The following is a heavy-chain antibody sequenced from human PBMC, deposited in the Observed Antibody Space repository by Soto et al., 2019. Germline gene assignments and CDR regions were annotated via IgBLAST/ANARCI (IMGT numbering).Heavy chain of an antibody. CDR1: GFTFSSYS. Sequence: GGSLRLSCAASGFTFSSYSMNWVRQAPGKGLEWVSDISSSSSTIYYADSVKGRFTISRDNAKNTLYLQMNSLRAEDTAVYYCAKELHTSSGWSQVIYWGQGTLVTVSS. CDR3: AKELHTSSGWSQVIY. J-gene: IGHJ4*02. D-gene: IGHD6-19*01. CDR2: ISSSSSTI. V-gene: IGHV3-48*01.